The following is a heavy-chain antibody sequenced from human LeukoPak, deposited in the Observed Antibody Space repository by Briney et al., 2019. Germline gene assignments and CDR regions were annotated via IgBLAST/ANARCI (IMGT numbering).Heavy chain of an antibody. CDR3: ARGSTSWDLDY. CDR1: EFTFSRYW. J-gene: IGHJ4*02. CDR2: INSDGSST. V-gene: IGHV3-74*01. Sequence: GGSLRLSCAASEFTFSRYWMHWVRQAPGKGLVWVSRINSDGSSTTYADSVKDRFTISRDNAKNTLYLEMNSLRAEDTAVYYCARGSTSWDLDYWGQGTLVTVSS. D-gene: IGHD1-26*01.